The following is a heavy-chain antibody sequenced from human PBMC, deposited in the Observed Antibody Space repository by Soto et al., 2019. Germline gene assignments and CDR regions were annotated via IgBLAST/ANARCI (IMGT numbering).Heavy chain of an antibody. CDR1: GFTFSNYP. D-gene: IGHD3-10*01. CDR2: ISASGGST. J-gene: IGHJ4*02. V-gene: IGHV3-23*01. CDR3: AKNNLFGSGTKDY. Sequence: EVQLLESGGGLVQGGESLRLSCPASGFTFSNYPMSWVRQVPGKGLEGVSSISASGGSTYYADSVRGRFTISRDNSNNSLYLQMIIVRAEDTAVYYCAKNNLFGSGTKDYWGQRTLVTVSS.